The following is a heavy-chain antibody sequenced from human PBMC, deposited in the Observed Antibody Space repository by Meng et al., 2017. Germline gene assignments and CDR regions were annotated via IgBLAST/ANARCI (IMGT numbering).Heavy chain of an antibody. CDR2: IKQDGSEK. J-gene: IGHJ4*02. D-gene: IGHD3-10*01. CDR1: GFTFSSYW. Sequence: GESLKISCAASGFTFSSYWMSWVRQAPGKGLEWVANIKQDGSEKYYGDSVKGRFTISRDNAKNSLYLQMNSLRAEDTAVYYCARYYGSGSYRFPRFDYWGQGTLVTVSS. V-gene: IGHV3-7*01. CDR3: ARYYGSGSYRFPRFDY.